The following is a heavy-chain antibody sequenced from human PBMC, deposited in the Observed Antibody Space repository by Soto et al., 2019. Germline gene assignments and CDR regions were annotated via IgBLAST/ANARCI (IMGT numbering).Heavy chain of an antibody. CDR2: ISSSSSTI. CDR3: ARDPARSIAPVGPTDY. J-gene: IGHJ4*02. V-gene: IGHV3-48*02. D-gene: IGHD6-6*01. CDR1: GFTFSSYS. Sequence: EVQLMESGGGLVQPGGSLRLSCAASGFTFSSYSMNWVRQAPGKGLEWVSYISSSSSTIYYADSVKGRFTISRDNAKNSLYLQMNSLRDEDTAVYYCARDPARSIAPVGPTDYWGQGTLVTVSS.